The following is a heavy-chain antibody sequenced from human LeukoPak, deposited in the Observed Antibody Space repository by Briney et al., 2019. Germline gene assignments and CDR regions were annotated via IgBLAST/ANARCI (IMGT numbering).Heavy chain of an antibody. J-gene: IGHJ4*02. CDR2: MNPNSGNT. CDR3: ARGSYNDSGSYDY. V-gene: IGHV1-8*03. CDR1: GYTFTSYD. D-gene: IGHD3-10*01. Sequence: ASVKVSCKASGYTFTSYDINWVRQATGQGLEWMGWMNPNSGNTGYAQKFQGRVTITRNTSTSTAYMELSSLRSEDTAVYYCARGSYNDSGSYDYWGQGTLVTVSS.